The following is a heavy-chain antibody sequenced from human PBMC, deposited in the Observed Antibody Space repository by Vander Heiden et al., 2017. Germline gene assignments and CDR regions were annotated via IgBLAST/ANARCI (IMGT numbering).Heavy chain of an antibody. J-gene: IGHJ6*02. V-gene: IGHV3-33*01. CDR3: ARDCSGVCLYGMDV. CDR1: GFTFNSYG. Sequence: QVQLVESGGGVVQPGRSLRLSCAASGFTFNSYGMHWVRQGTGKGLEWLAVIWYDGSNKYCPDSVKGRFTVSRDNSKNTLFLQMNSLRAEDTAVYYCARDCSGVCLYGMDVWGQGTTVTVSS. D-gene: IGHD2-8*01. CDR2: IWYDGSNK.